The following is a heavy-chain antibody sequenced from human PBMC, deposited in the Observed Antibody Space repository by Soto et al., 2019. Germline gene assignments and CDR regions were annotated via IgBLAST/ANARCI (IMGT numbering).Heavy chain of an antibody. CDR3: AKDSGLYYDTSGYYGFFDY. Sequence: ETLSLTCAVFGGSISSGGYSWSWIRQPPGKGLEWIGYIYHSGSGARTFYADSVKGRFTISSDNSKNTLYLQMSSLRAEDTAIFYCAKDSGLYYDTSGYYGFFDYWGQGTPVTVSS. CDR2: HSGSGART. V-gene: IGHV3-23*01. J-gene: IGHJ4*02. CDR1: GGSISSGGYS. D-gene: IGHD3-22*01.